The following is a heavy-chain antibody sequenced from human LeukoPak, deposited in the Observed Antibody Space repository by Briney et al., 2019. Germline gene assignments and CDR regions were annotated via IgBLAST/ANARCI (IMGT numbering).Heavy chain of an antibody. J-gene: IGHJ4*02. CDR3: ARERYFDY. CDR1: GFTFSTCA. CDR2: ISGGGRST. V-gene: IGHV3-23*01. Sequence: GSLRLSCAASGFTFSTCAMSWVRQAPGKGLEWVSTISGGGRSTDYADSVKGQFTISRDNSKNTLYLQMNSLRAEDTAVYYCARERYFDYWGQGTLVTVSS.